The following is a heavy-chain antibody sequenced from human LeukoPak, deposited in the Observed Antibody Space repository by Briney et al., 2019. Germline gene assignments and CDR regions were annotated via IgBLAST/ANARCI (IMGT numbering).Heavy chain of an antibody. D-gene: IGHD3-22*01. Sequence: PGGSLRLSCAASGFTFSSYAMSWVRQAPGKGXXXVSAISGSGGSTYYADSVKGRFTISRDNSKNTLYLQMNSLRAEDTAVYYCAKRPGYDSSGYRDYWGQGTLVTVSS. CDR3: AKRPGYDSSGYRDY. V-gene: IGHV3-23*01. CDR2: ISGSGGST. J-gene: IGHJ4*02. CDR1: GFTFSSYA.